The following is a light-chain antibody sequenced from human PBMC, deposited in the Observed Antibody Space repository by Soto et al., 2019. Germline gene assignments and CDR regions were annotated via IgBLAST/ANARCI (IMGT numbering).Light chain of an antibody. CDR2: DVS. CDR1: SSDVGGYNY. V-gene: IGLV2-11*01. Sequence: QSALTQPRSVSGSPGQSVTISCTGTSSDVGGYNYVSWYQQYSGKAPKVMIYDVSKRPSGVPDRFSGSKSGNTASLTISGLQTEDEADYYCSSYTSIITVVFGGGTKLTVL. CDR3: SSYTSIITVV. J-gene: IGLJ2*01.